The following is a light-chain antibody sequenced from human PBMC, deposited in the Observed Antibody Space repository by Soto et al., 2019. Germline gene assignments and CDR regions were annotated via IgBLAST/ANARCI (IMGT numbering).Light chain of an antibody. CDR2: YDV. CDR3: AAWDDSPNGYV. CDR1: SSNIGNNA. Sequence: QSVLTQPPSVSEAPRQRVTISCSGSSSNIGNNAVNWYQQLPRKAPKLLIYYDVLLPSGVSDRFSGSKSATSASLAISGLQSEDEADYYCAAWDDSPNGYVFGTGTKVTVL. J-gene: IGLJ1*01. V-gene: IGLV1-36*01.